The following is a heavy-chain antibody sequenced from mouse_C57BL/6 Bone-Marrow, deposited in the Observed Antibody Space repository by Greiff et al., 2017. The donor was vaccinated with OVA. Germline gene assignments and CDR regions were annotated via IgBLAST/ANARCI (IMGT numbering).Heavy chain of an antibody. D-gene: IGHD1-1*01. Sequence: EVKVVESGEGLVKPGGSLKLSCAASGFTFSSYAMSWVRQTPEKRLEWVAYISSGGDYIYYADTVKGRFTISRDNARNTLYLQMSSLKSEDTAMYYCTREDGSPYWYFDVWGTGTTVTVSS. J-gene: IGHJ1*03. CDR3: TREDGSPYWYFDV. CDR2: ISSGGDYI. V-gene: IGHV5-9-1*02. CDR1: GFTFSSYA.